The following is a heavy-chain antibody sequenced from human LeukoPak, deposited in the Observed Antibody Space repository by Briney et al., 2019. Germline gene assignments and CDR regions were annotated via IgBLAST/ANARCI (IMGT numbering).Heavy chain of an antibody. V-gene: IGHV3-48*01. Sequence: PGGSLRLSCAASGFIFNNYGMNWVRQSPGKGLEWVSYISRSSSTIYYADSVKGRFTISRDNAKSSLYLQMNSLRAEDTAVYYCAELGITMIGGVWGKGTTVTISS. CDR2: ISRSSSTI. CDR1: GFIFNNYG. D-gene: IGHD3-10*02. J-gene: IGHJ6*04. CDR3: AELGITMIGGV.